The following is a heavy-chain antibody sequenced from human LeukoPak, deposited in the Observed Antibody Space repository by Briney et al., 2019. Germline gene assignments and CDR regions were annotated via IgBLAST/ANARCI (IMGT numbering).Heavy chain of an antibody. D-gene: IGHD2-2*01. Sequence: GASVKVSCKASRYTFTGYYMHWVRQAPGQGLEWMGWINPNSGGTNYAQKFQGRVTMTRDTSISTAYMELSRLRSDDTAVYYCARKVVVPAAPIDYWGQGTMVTVSS. V-gene: IGHV1-2*02. CDR3: ARKVVVPAAPIDY. CDR1: RYTFTGYY. J-gene: IGHJ4*02. CDR2: INPNSGGT.